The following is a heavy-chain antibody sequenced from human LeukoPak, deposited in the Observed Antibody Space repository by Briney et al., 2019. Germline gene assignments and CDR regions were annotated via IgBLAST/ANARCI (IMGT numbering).Heavy chain of an antibody. CDR2: INPNSGGT. CDR1: GYTFTGYY. D-gene: IGHD5-18*01. V-gene: IGHV1-2*04. Sequence: GASVKVSCKASGYTFTGYYMHWVRQAPGQGLEWMGWINPNSGGTSYAQKFQGWVTMTRDTSISTAYMELSRLRSDDTAVYYCARGEQLAEDTAMVTIDYWGQGTLVTVSS. J-gene: IGHJ4*02. CDR3: ARGEQLAEDTAMVTIDY.